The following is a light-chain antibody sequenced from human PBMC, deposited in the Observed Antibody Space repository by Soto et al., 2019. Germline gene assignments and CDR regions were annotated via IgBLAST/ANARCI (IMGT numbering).Light chain of an antibody. CDR2: GAS. J-gene: IGKJ4*01. V-gene: IGKV3D-15*01. CDR1: QNVNIN. CDR3: QQYKNWPPLP. Sequence: EIVMTQSPVTLSVSPGERVTLSCRASQNVNINLAWYQQRPGQAPRVLIYGASNRASGIPDRFSGSGSGTDVTLTISSLEPDDFALYYCQQYKNWPPLPFGGGTRVEIK.